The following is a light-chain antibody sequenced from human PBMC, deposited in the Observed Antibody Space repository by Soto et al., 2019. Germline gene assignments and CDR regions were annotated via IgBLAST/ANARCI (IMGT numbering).Light chain of an antibody. CDR2: GNS. CDR3: QSYDSSLSGVV. J-gene: IGLJ2*01. Sequence: QLVLTQPPSVSGAPGQRVTISCTGSSFNIGAGYDVHWYQQLPGTAPKPLIYGNSNRPSGVPDRFSGSKSCTSASLAITGLQAEDEADYYCQSYDSSLSGVVFGGGTKLTVL. V-gene: IGLV1-40*01. CDR1: SFNIGAGYD.